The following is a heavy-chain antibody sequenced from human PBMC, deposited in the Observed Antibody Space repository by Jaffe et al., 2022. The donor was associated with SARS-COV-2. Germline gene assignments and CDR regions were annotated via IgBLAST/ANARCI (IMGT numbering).Heavy chain of an antibody. CDR2: IYYSGST. D-gene: IGHD3-10*01. CDR3: ARGVWFGELSWFDP. CDR1: GGSISSYY. Sequence: QVQLQESGPGLVKPSETLSLTCTVSGGSISSYYWSWIRQPPGKGLEWIGYIYYSGSTNYNPSLKSRVTISVDTSKNQFSLKLSSVTAADTAVYYCARGVWFGELSWFDPWGQGTLVTVSS. V-gene: IGHV4-59*01. J-gene: IGHJ5*02.